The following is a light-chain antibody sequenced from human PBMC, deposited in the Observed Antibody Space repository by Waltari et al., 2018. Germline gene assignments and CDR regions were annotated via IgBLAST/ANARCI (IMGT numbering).Light chain of an antibody. CDR1: QTVTSSD. Sequence: EIVLTQSPGTVPLSPGDRATVSCRASQTVTSSDLAWYQQQPGQAPRLLIYDASRRATGIPDRFSGSGSGTDFTLTISRLEPEDFAVYYCQQYHSSPRTFGQGTMVEIK. CDR2: DAS. J-gene: IGKJ1*01. V-gene: IGKV3-20*01. CDR3: QQYHSSPRT.